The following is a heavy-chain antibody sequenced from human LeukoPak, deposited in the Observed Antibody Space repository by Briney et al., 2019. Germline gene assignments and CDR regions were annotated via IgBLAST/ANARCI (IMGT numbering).Heavy chain of an antibody. CDR3: AGGKYYYDSSGPSSYDY. CDR2: IYSGGST. D-gene: IGHD3-22*01. V-gene: IGHV3-53*01. CDR1: GFTVSSNY. J-gene: IGHJ4*02. Sequence: GGSLRLSCAASGFTVSSNYMSWVRQTPGKGLEWVSVIYSGGSTFYTDSVKGRFTISRDNSKNTLYLQMNSLRAEDTAVYYCAGGKYYYDSSGPSSYDYWGQGTLVTVSS.